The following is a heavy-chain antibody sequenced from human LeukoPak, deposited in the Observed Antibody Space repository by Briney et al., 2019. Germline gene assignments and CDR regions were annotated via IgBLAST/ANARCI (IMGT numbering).Heavy chain of an antibody. CDR1: GFTFSSYS. J-gene: IGHJ3*02. D-gene: IGHD5-18*01. V-gene: IGHV3-21*01. Sequence: GGSLRLSCAASGFTFSSYSMNWVRQAPGKGLEWVSSISSSSSYIYYADSVKGRFTISRDNAKYSLYLQMNSLRAEDTAVYYCARESHGGVHAFDIWGQGTMVTVSS. CDR3: ARESHGGVHAFDI. CDR2: ISSSSSYI.